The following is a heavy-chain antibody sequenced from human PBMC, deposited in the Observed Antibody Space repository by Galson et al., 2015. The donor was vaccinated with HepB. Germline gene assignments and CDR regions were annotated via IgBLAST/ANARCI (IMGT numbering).Heavy chain of an antibody. CDR1: GFTVNRYW. Sequence: SLRLSCAVSGFTVNRYWMHWVRQAPGQGLVWVARINSDGSGTASAGFVRGRFTISRDNARKRLYLQMNGLKVEDTAVYYCARDPGGGGYDLDYWGQGTQVSVSS. D-gene: IGHD5-12*01. CDR3: ARDPGGGGYDLDY. CDR2: INSDGSGT. J-gene: IGHJ4*02. V-gene: IGHV3-74*01.